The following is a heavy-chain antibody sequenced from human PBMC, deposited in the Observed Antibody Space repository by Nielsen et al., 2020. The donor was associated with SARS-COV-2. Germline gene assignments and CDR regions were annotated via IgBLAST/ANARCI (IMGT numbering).Heavy chain of an antibody. D-gene: IGHD2-15*01. CDR3: ARPVVVYYGMDV. V-gene: IGHV3-30*03. J-gene: IGHJ6*02. CDR1: GFTFSSYG. Sequence: GGSLRLSCAASGFTFSSYGMHWVRRAPGKGLEWVAVISYDGSNKYYADSVKGRFTISRDNSKNTLYLQMNSLRAEDTAVYYCARPVVVYYGMDVWGQGTTVTVSS. CDR2: ISYDGSNK.